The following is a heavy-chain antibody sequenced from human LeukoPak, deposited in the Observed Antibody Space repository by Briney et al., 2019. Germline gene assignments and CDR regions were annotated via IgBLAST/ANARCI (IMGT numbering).Heavy chain of an antibody. CDR2: MNPNNGNT. V-gene: IGHV1-8*01. Sequence: ASVKVSCKTSGYTFTSYDINWVRQATGQGLEWMGWMNPNNGNTGYAQKFQGRLTMTRNTSISTAYMELSSLRSEDTAVYYCARGREWELDDAFDIWGQGTMVTVSS. CDR3: ARGREWELDDAFDI. D-gene: IGHD1-26*01. J-gene: IGHJ3*02. CDR1: GYTFTSYD.